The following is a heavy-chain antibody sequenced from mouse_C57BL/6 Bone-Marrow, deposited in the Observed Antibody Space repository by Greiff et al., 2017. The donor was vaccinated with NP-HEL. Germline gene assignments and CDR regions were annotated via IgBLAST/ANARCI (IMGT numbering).Heavy chain of an antibody. CDR1: GYAFTNYL. D-gene: IGHD1-1*01. V-gene: IGHV1-54*01. CDR2: INPGSGGT. J-gene: IGHJ4*01. Sequence: VQLQQSGAELVRPGTSVKVSCKASGYAFTNYLIEWVKQRPGQGLEWIGVINPGSGGTNYNEKFKGKATLTADKSSSTAYMQLSSLTSEDSAVYFCARRGRVVDGAMDDWGKGTSVTVSS. CDR3: ARRGRVVDGAMDD.